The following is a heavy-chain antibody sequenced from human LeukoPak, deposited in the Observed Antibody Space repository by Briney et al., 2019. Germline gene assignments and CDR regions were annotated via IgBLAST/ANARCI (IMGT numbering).Heavy chain of an antibody. V-gene: IGHV3-33*01. CDR3: ARAVGPFDY. J-gene: IGHJ4*02. CDR1: GFTFSTYG. Sequence: GGSLRLSCAASGFTFSTYGMHWVRQAPGKGLEWVAVIWFDGSNKYYADSVKGRFTISRDNSQDTLYLQMNSLRAEDTAVYYCARAVGPFDYWGQGTVVTVSS. CDR2: IWFDGSNK. D-gene: IGHD3-16*01.